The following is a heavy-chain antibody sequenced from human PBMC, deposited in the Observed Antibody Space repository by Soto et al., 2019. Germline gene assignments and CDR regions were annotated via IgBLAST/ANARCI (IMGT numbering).Heavy chain of an antibody. D-gene: IGHD3-3*02. Sequence: EVQLVESGGGLVQYGESLRLSCVASGFSFRSCKMSWVRQAPGKGLEWVSDITGSSGSIHYADSVKGRFTISRDNDKSXXXXAXAXXVKGRFNISXNXXXNXXYLQMNGLRAEDSALYYCARADGLGYCNGNSCFTLWGQGTLVTVSS. V-gene: IGHV3-48*01. CDR3: XXXNXXYLQMNGLRAEDSALYYCARADGLGYCNGNSCFTL. J-gene: IGHJ4*02. CDR2: ITGSSGSI. CDR1: GFSFRSCK.